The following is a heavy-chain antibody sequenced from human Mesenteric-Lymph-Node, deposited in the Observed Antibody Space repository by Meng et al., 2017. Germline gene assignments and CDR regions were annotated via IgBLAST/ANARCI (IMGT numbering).Heavy chain of an antibody. V-gene: IGHV1-46*01. Sequence: SGSGRKKAGATVRGPCTTTGYTLPNYLTHRGRQAPRQGLAWMGALFPAGATRYAPHFQGRFTATRDTSTSTVYMELRSLRSDETAVYYCAREGSEYCGGGSCFSFDSWGQGSLVTVSS. CDR2: LFPAGAT. CDR1: GYTLPNYL. J-gene: IGHJ4*02. D-gene: IGHD2-15*01. CDR3: AREGSEYCGGGSCFSFDS.